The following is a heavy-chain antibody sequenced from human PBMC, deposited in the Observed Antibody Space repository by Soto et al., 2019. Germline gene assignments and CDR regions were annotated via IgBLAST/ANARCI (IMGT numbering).Heavy chain of an antibody. CDR3: ARDDEYSGNGMDV. J-gene: IGHJ6*02. Sequence: QVQLVESGGGVVQPGRSLRLSCAASEFTFSNYGMHWVRQAPGKGLEWVAVILNDGSNRYHADSVKDRFTISRNNSKNPLYLQMNSLRAEDTAVYYCARDDEYSGNGMDVWGQGTTVTV. CDR2: ILNDGSNR. D-gene: IGHD3-10*01. CDR1: EFTFSNYG. V-gene: IGHV3-33*01.